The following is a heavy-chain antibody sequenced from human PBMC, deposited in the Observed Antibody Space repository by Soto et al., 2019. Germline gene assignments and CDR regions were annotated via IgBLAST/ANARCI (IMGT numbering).Heavy chain of an antibody. CDR3: ARDLLTGPDVYWYYGMDV. D-gene: IGHD1-20*01. J-gene: IGHJ6*02. V-gene: IGHV3-21*06. CDR2: ISRSSSYI. CDR1: GFTFSSYV. Sequence: PVGSLRLSCAASGFTFSSYVMNRVRQSPGKGLEWVSSISRSSSYIYYADSVKGRFTISRDNAKNSLFLQMNSLRADDTAVYYCARDLLTGPDVYWYYGMDVWGQESTCTISS.